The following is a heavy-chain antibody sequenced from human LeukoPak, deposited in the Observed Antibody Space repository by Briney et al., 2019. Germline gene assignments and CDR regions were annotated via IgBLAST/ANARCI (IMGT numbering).Heavy chain of an antibody. CDR1: GYTFTSYY. CDR2: INPSGGST. Sequence: ASVKVSCKASGYTFTSYYMHWVRQAPGQGLEWMGIINPSGGSTSYAQKFQGRVTMTRDMSTSTVYMELSSLRAEDTAVYYCAKDSGDGYNSYYFDYWGQGTLVTVSS. CDR3: AKDSGDGYNSYYFDY. V-gene: IGHV1-46*01. D-gene: IGHD5-24*01. J-gene: IGHJ4*02.